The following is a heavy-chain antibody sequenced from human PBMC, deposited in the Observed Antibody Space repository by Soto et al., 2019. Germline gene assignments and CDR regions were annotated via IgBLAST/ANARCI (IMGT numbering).Heavy chain of an antibody. CDR1: GGSISSGGYN. CDR2: IYYSGST. V-gene: IGHV4-31*03. Sequence: TVSLTCTVSGGSISSGGYNWSWIRQHPGKGLEWIGYIYYSGSTYYNPSLKSRVNISVDTCKNQFSPELRFVTAADTAVYYCARGLGYGGNRAPFDIWGQGTMVTVSS. J-gene: IGHJ3*02. D-gene: IGHD4-17*01. CDR3: ARGLGYGGNRAPFDI.